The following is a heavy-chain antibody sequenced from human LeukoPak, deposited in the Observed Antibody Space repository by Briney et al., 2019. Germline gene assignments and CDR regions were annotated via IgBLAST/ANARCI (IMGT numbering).Heavy chain of an antibody. CDR1: GFTFTSSA. CDR3: AAFDNYYDSSGYDG. J-gene: IGHJ4*02. Sequence: TSVKVSCKASGFTFTSSAMQWVRQARGQRLEWIGWIVVGSGITNYAQKFQERVTITRDMSTSTAYMELSSLRSEDTAVYYCAAFDNYYDSSGYDGWGQGTLVTVSS. CDR2: IVVGSGIT. V-gene: IGHV1-58*02. D-gene: IGHD3-22*01.